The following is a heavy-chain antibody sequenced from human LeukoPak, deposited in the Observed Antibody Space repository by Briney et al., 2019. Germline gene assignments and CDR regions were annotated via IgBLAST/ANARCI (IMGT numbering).Heavy chain of an antibody. CDR1: GFTSSSYW. D-gene: IGHD3-3*01. CDR2: INSDGSST. V-gene: IGHV3-74*01. Sequence: GGSLRLSCAASGFTSSSYWMHWVRQAPGKGLVWVSRINSDGSSTSYADSVKGRFTISRDNAKNTLYLQMNSLRAEDTAVYYCARGGVYYDFWSGYNTIDYWGQGTLVTVSS. J-gene: IGHJ4*02. CDR3: ARGGVYYDFWSGYNTIDY.